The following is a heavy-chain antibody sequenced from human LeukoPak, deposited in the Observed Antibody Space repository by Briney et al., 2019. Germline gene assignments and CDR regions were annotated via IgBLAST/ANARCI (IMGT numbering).Heavy chain of an antibody. V-gene: IGHV3-23*01. CDR1: GFTFSSYA. Sequence: GGSLRLSCAASGFTFSSYAMSWVRQAPGKGLEWVSAISGSGGSRYYADSVKGRFTISRDNAKNSLYLQMNSLRAEDTAVYYCARGDIVATINDYWGQGTLVTVSS. D-gene: IGHD5-12*01. CDR2: ISGSGGSR. J-gene: IGHJ4*02. CDR3: ARGDIVATINDY.